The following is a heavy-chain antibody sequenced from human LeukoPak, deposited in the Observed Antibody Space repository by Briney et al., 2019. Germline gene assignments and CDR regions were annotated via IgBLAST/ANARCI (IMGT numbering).Heavy chain of an antibody. D-gene: IGHD4-23*01. Sequence: PGGSLRLSCAASGFTFSSYAMAWVRQAPGKGLEWVSVIYSGGSTYYADSVKGRFTISRDNSKNTLYLQMNSLRAEDTAVYYCARVTDGGTGWFDPWGQGPMATVSS. J-gene: IGHJ5*02. CDR3: ARVTDGGTGWFDP. CDR2: IYSGGST. V-gene: IGHV3-53*01. CDR1: GFTFSSYA.